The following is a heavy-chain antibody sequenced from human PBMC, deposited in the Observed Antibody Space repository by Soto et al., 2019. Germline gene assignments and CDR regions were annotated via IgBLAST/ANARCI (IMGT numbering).Heavy chain of an antibody. Sequence: QVQLVQSGAEVKMPGSSVKVSCKASGVTVSTSAISWVRQAPGQGLEWMGVIILILGTTNYAQKFQGXXXXTADEXXXXXXXXXXXXXXXXXAVYYCAITPEVIIASDYYYYGMDVWGQXTTXTXSS. CDR1: GVTVSTSA. V-gene: IGHV1-69*01. J-gene: IGHJ6*02. CDR3: AITPEVIIASDYYYYGMDV. D-gene: IGHD3-10*01. CDR2: IILILGTT.